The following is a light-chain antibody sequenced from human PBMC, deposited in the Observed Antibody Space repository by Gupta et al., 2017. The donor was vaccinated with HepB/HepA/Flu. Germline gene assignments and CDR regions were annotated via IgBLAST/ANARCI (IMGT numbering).Light chain of an antibody. CDR2: DVF. CDR1: SSDIGAYNL. J-gene: IGLJ1*01. Sequence: QSAPTQPPSASGSPGQSVTISCTVTSSDIGAYNLVSWYQQHPGKAPKLIIYDVFQRPSGVPDRFSGSKSGNTASLTVSGLQAEDEADYYCFSYAGNDNWVFGGGTKVTVL. V-gene: IGLV2-8*01. CDR3: FSYAGNDNWV.